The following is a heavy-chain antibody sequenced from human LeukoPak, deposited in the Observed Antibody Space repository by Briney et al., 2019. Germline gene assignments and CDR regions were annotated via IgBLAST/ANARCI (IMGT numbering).Heavy chain of an antibody. Sequence: ASVKVSCKASGYTFTSYYMHWVRQAPGQGLEWMGIINPSGGSTSYAQKFQGRVTMTRDTSTSTVYMELSSLRSEDTAVCYCARSGSAPNYYDSSGYLDFDYWGQGTLVTVSS. CDR2: INPSGGST. J-gene: IGHJ4*02. V-gene: IGHV1-46*01. D-gene: IGHD3-22*01. CDR1: GYTFTSYY. CDR3: ARSGSAPNYYDSSGYLDFDY.